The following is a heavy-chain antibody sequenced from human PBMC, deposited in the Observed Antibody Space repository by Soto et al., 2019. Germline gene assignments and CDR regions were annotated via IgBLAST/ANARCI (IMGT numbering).Heavy chain of an antibody. CDR1: GFTFSSYA. D-gene: IGHD3-9*01. V-gene: IGHV3-30-3*01. J-gene: IGHJ6*02. CDR3: ARGLDYDILTGPRPYGMDV. CDR2: ISYDGSNK. Sequence: PGGSLRLSCAASGFTFSSYAMHWVRQAPGKWLEWVAVISYDGSNKYYADSVKGRFTISRDNSKNTLYLQMNSLRAEDTAVYYCARGLDYDILTGPRPYGMDVWGQGXTVTVSS.